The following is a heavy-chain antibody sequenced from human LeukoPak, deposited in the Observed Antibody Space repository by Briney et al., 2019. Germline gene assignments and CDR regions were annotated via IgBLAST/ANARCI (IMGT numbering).Heavy chain of an antibody. CDR2: ISGSGGST. V-gene: IGHV3-23*01. Sequence: GGPLRLSCAASGFTFSSYAMSWVRQAPGKGLEWVSAISGSGGSTYYADSVKGRFTISRDNSKNTLYLQMNSLRAEDTAVYYCAARIGYDFWSGYYTDNYYYMDVWGKGTTVTVSS. J-gene: IGHJ6*03. CDR3: AARIGYDFWSGYYTDNYYYMDV. D-gene: IGHD3-3*01. CDR1: GFTFSSYA.